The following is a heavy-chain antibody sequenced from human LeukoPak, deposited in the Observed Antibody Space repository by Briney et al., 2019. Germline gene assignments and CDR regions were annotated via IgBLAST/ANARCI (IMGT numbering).Heavy chain of an antibody. CDR1: GGSISTYH. CDR3: ARAVISFGGGIAKAFDC. V-gene: IGHV4-59*01. J-gene: IGHJ4*02. Sequence: SETLSLTRTVSGGSISTYHWSWIRQPPGKGPEWIGYVYFSGSTDYSPSLKSRVTMSVDTSMNQFSLSLSSVTAADTAIYYCARAVISFGGGIAKAFDCWGQGTLVTVSS. CDR2: VYFSGST. D-gene: IGHD3-16*02.